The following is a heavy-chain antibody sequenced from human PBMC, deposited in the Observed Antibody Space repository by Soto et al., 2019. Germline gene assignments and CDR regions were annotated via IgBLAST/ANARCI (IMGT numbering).Heavy chain of an antibody. CDR3: ARADHSDTSGYWK. D-gene: IGHD3-22*01. V-gene: IGHV3-11*05. J-gene: IGHJ4*02. Sequence: QVQLVESGGGLVKPGGSLRLSCAASGFTFSDYYMSWIRQAPGKWLEWVSYITSSSSYTIYADSVRGRFTISRDNAKNYLFLQMTSLRAEDTAVYYCARADHSDTSGYWKWRQGTLVTVSS. CDR2: ITSSSSYT. CDR1: GFTFSDYY.